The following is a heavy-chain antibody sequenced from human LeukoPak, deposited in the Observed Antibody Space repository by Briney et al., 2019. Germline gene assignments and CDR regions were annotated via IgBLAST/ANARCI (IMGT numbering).Heavy chain of an antibody. V-gene: IGHV1-46*01. Sequence: ASVKVSCKASGYTFTSYYMHWVRQAPGQGLEWMGIINPSGGSTSYAQKFQGRVTMTRDTSTSTVYMELSSLRSEDTAVYYCARCRDSRGSSPIWFGELEYYFDYWGQGTLVTVSS. D-gene: IGHD3-10*01. J-gene: IGHJ4*02. CDR1: GYTFTSYY. CDR3: ARCRDSRGSSPIWFGELEYYFDY. CDR2: INPSGGST.